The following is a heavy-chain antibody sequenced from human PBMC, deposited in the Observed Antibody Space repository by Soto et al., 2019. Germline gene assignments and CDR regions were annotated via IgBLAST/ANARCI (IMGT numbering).Heavy chain of an antibody. J-gene: IGHJ4*02. CDR3: ANAGWTGGSGWYFHY. V-gene: IGHV3-23*01. Sequence: EVQLLESGGGLVQPGGSLRLSCAASGFTFSSYAMSWVRQAPGKGLEWVSAISGSGGSTYYADSVKGRFTISRDNSKNTLYLQMNSLIDEDTAVYYCANAGWTGGSGWYFHYWGQGTLVTVSS. D-gene: IGHD6-19*01. CDR1: GFTFSSYA. CDR2: ISGSGGST.